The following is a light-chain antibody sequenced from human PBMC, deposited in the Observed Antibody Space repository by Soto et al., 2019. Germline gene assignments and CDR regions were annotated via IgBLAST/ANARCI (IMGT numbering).Light chain of an antibody. V-gene: IGKV1-5*01. CDR3: QHYNGY. Sequence: DIQMTQFPSTLSASVGDRVTITCRASQSIRNWLAWYQQKVGKAPKLLIYDASGLASGVPSRFSGSGSGTAFTLTISSLQPDDFATYYCQHYNGYFGQGTKLEIK. J-gene: IGKJ2*01. CDR1: QSIRNW. CDR2: DAS.